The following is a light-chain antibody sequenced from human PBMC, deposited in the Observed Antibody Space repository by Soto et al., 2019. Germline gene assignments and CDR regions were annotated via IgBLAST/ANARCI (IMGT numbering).Light chain of an antibody. J-gene: IGLJ7*01. CDR1: SSDVGAYNY. CDR2: EVT. V-gene: IGLV2-14*01. Sequence: QSALTQPASVSGSPGQLITISCTGTSSDVGAYNYVSWYQHHPGKVPKLLIYEVTNRPSGVSDRFSGSKSGNTASLTISGLQAEDEADYYCSSKRDSSTLFVFGTGTQLTVL. CDR3: SSKRDSSTLFV.